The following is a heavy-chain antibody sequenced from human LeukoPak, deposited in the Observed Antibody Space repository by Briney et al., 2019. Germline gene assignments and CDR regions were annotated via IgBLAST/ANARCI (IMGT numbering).Heavy chain of an antibody. CDR3: ARSVLQSFGIDY. Sequence: ASVKVSCKASGYTFTSYDINWVRQATGQGLEWMGWMNPTSGKTGYAQKFQDRVTMTTDTSTNTAYMELSSLRFDDTAVYYCARSVLQSFGIDYWGQGTPVTVSS. J-gene: IGHJ4*02. V-gene: IGHV1-8*01. CDR2: MNPTSGKT. D-gene: IGHD3-10*01. CDR1: GYTFTSYD.